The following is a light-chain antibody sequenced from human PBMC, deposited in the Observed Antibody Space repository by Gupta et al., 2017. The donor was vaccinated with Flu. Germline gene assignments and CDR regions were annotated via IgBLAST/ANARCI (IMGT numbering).Light chain of an antibody. CDR3: QKYNSTPLT. V-gene: IGKV4-1*01. CDR2: WAS. CDR1: QSGLYSSNNKNY. J-gene: IGKJ1*01. Sequence: DIVMTQSPDSLAVSLGERATINCKSSQSGLYSSNNKNYLAWYQQKPGQPPKLLIYWASTRESGVPDRCSGSGSGTDFTLTISSLQAEDVAVYYCQKYNSTPLTFGQGTKVEIK.